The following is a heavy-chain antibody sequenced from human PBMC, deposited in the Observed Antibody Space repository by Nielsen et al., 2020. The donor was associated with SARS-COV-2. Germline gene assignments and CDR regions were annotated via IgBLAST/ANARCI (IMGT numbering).Heavy chain of an antibody. CDR1: GYTFTSYG. J-gene: IGHJ5*02. Sequence: VKVSCKPSGYTFTSYGISWVRQAPGQGLEWMGWISAYNGNTNYAQKFQGRVTITADKSTSTAYMELSSLRSEDTAVYYCAREVDYGDYGWFDPWGQGTLVTVSS. D-gene: IGHD4-17*01. CDR2: ISAYNGNT. CDR3: AREVDYGDYGWFDP. V-gene: IGHV1-18*01.